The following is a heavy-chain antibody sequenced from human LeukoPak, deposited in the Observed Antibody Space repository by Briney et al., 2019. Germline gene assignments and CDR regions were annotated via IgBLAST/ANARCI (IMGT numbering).Heavy chain of an antibody. Sequence: PGGSLRLSCAASGFTFSDYYMSWIRQAPGKGLEWVSYISSSGSTIYYADSVKGRFTISRDNAKNSLYLQMNSLRAADTAVYSCARVRGYSYGLLDYWGQGTLVTVSS. D-gene: IGHD5-18*01. J-gene: IGHJ4*02. CDR3: ARVRGYSYGLLDY. V-gene: IGHV3-11*01. CDR2: ISSSGSTI. CDR1: GFTFSDYY.